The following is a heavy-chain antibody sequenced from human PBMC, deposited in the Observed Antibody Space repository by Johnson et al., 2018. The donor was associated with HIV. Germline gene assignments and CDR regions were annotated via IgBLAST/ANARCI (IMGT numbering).Heavy chain of an antibody. Sequence: MQLVESGGGVVQPGGSLRLSCTGSGFTVSSNYMSWVRLAPGKGLEWVSGINWNGGRIGYADSVKGRFTISRDNAKNSLYLQMNSLRAEDTAVYYCASDYSDIGGYRLRAYHIWGQGTGVTVSS. CDR3: ASDYSDIGGYRLRAYHI. CDR1: GFTVSSNY. V-gene: IGHV3-20*04. CDR2: INWNGGRI. J-gene: IGHJ3*02. D-gene: IGHD3-22*01.